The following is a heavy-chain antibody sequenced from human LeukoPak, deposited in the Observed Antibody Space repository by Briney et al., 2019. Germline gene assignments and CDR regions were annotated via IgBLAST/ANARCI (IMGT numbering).Heavy chain of an antibody. Sequence: GRSLRLSFAASGFTFSTYGWHWVRQAPGKGLEWVAIISYDGSNKYYADSVKGRFTISRDNSKNTLYLQMNSLRAEDTAVYYCAKDMALFTHFYYYGHGALVTVSS. CDR3: AKDMALFTHFYY. J-gene: IGHJ4*01. CDR1: GFTFSTYG. D-gene: IGHD3-10*01. V-gene: IGHV3-30*18. CDR2: ISYDGSNK.